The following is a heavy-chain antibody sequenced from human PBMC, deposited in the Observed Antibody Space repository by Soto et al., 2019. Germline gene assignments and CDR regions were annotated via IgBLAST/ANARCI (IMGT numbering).Heavy chain of an antibody. J-gene: IGHJ4*02. CDR3: ARDAGAMIRPHWLDY. CDR2: ISAYNGNT. CDR1: GYTFTSYG. D-gene: IGHD3-22*01. V-gene: IGHV1-18*01. Sequence: QVQLVQSGAEVKKPGASVKVSCKASGYTFTSYGISWVRQAPGQGLEWMGWISAYNGNTNYAQKLQGRATRTTDTSTSTAYMELRSLRSDDTAVYYCARDAGAMIRPHWLDYWGQGTLVTVSS.